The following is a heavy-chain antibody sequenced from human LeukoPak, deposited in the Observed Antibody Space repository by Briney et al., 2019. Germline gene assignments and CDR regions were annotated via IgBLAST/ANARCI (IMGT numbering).Heavy chain of an antibody. D-gene: IGHD3-3*01. CDR1: GDSISTTNYY. CDR2: IYYSGIT. J-gene: IGHJ5*01. V-gene: IGHV4-39*01. CDR3: ARVRRSLNWFDS. Sequence: SGTLSLTCAVSGDSISTTNYYWGWIRQPPGKGLEWIGIIYYSGITHYNPSLKSRVTILVDTSKNQFSPKLSSVTDADTAVYYCARVRRSLNWFDSWGQGTLVTVSS.